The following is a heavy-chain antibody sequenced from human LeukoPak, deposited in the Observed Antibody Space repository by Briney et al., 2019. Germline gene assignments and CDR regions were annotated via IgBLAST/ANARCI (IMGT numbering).Heavy chain of an antibody. J-gene: IGHJ4*02. CDR1: GYSISSGYY. Sequence: PSETLSLTCTVSGYSISSGYYWGWIRQPPGKGPEWIGSIYHSGSTYYNPSLKSRVTISVDTSKNQFSLKLSSVTAADTAVYYCARGGYSYGSDYWGQGTLVTVSS. D-gene: IGHD5-18*01. CDR2: IYHSGST. V-gene: IGHV4-38-2*02. CDR3: ARGGYSYGSDY.